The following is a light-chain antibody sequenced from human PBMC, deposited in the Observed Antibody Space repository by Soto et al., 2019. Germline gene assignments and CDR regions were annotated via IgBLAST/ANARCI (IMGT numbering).Light chain of an antibody. CDR1: SSDIGGYNY. V-gene: IGLV2-14*01. Sequence: QSVLTQPASMSGSPGQSVTISCAGTSSDIGGYNYVSWYQHHPGKAPKLIIYDVSSRPSGVSHRFSGSKSGNTASLTISGLQAEEEADYFCSSYSISAAYLFGPGTKVTVL. CDR2: DVS. J-gene: IGLJ1*01. CDR3: SSYSISAAYL.